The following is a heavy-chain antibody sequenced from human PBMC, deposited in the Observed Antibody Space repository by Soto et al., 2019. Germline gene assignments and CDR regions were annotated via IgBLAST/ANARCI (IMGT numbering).Heavy chain of an antibody. Sequence: PSETLSLTCTISGGSISISSYYWAWIRQPPGKGLEWIGSIYYSGSTNYNPSLKSRVTISVDTSKNQFSLKLSSVTAADTAVYYCARSFSDTAMVTFDYWGQGTLVTVSS. CDR3: ARSFSDTAMVTFDY. V-gene: IGHV4-39*07. CDR2: IYYSGST. J-gene: IGHJ4*02. D-gene: IGHD5-18*01. CDR1: GGSISISSYY.